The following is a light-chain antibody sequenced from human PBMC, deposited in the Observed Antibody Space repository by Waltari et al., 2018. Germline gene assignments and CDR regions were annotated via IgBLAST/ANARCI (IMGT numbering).Light chain of an antibody. CDR3: QQRSNWPLT. J-gene: IGKJ4*01. V-gene: IGKV3-11*01. Sequence: EIVLTPSPATLSLSPGGKATLPYRASQSVSSYLAWYQQKPGQAPRLLIYDASNRATGIPARFSGSGSGTDFTLTISSLEPEDFAVYYCQQRSNWPLTFGGGTKVEIK. CDR1: QSVSSY. CDR2: DAS.